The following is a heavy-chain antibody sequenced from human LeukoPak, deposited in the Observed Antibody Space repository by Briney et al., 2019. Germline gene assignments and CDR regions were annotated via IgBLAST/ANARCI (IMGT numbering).Heavy chain of an antibody. CDR1: GYTFTGYY. CDR3: AREDGYCSSTSCYTSHYYYYMDV. J-gene: IGHJ6*03. CDR2: INPNSGGT. V-gene: IGHV1-2*02. Sequence: SVKVSCKASGYTFTGYYMHWVRQAPGQGLEWMGWINPNSGGTNYAQKFQGRVTMTRDTSISTAYMELSRLRSDDTAVYYCAREDGYCSSTSCYTSHYYYYMDVWGKGTTVTVSS. D-gene: IGHD2-2*02.